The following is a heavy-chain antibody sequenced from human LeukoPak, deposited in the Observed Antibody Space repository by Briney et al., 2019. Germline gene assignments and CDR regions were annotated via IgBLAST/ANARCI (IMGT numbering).Heavy chain of an antibody. CDR2: ISSSSSYI. CDR1: GFTFSSYS. CDR3: ARNAYDILTGYYLADY. D-gene: IGHD3-9*01. V-gene: IGHV3-21*01. Sequence: PGGSLRLSCAASGFTFSSYSMNWVRQAPGKGLEWVSSISSSSSYIYYADSVKGRFTISRDNAKNSLYLQMNSLRAEDTAVYYCARNAYDILTGYYLADYWGQGTLVTVSS. J-gene: IGHJ4*02.